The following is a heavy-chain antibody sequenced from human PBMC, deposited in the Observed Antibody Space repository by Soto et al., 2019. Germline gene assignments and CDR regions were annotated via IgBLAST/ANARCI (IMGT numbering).Heavy chain of an antibody. D-gene: IGHD4-17*01. CDR1: GYIFTSYG. V-gene: IGHV1-18*04. CDR3: ARDPSTGLFDY. CDR2: INGDNGNI. J-gene: IGHJ4*02. Sequence: QVQLVQSGGDVKKPGASVKVSCWASGYIFTSYGISWVRQAPGQGLEWMGWINGDNGNINYAHNLQGRLTMTRDTSTSTVDMELRSLRSDDTAVYYCARDPSTGLFDYWGQGTLVTVSS.